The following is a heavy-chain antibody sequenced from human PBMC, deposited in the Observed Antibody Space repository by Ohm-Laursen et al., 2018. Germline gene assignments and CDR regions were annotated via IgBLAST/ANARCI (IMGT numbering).Heavy chain of an antibody. CDR2: IYYSGST. CDR3: ARGEGPWGVYFDY. CDR1: GGSISSYY. V-gene: IGHV4-59*08. Sequence: TLSLTCTVSGGSISSYYWSLIRQPPGKGLEWIGYIYYSGSTNYNPSLKSRVTISVDTSKNQFSLKLSSVTAADTAVYYCARGEGPWGVYFDYWGQGILVTVSS. D-gene: IGHD3-16*01. J-gene: IGHJ4*02.